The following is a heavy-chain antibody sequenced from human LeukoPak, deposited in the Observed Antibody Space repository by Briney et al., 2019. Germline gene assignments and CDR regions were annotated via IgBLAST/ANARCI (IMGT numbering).Heavy chain of an antibody. D-gene: IGHD3-16*02. CDR3: ARGTPGSYLGY. J-gene: IGHJ4*02. Sequence: ASVRVSCKASGYTFTAYYLHWVRQAPGQGLEWMGWINPNSGGTNYAQKFKGCVTLTRDTSINTTYMELSRLASDVTAVYFCARGTPGSYLGYWGQGTLVTVSS. CDR1: GYTFTAYY. V-gene: IGHV1-2*04. CDR2: INPNSGGT.